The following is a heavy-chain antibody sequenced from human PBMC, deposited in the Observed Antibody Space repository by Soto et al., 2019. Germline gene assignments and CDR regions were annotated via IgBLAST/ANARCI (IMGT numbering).Heavy chain of an antibody. CDR1: GYTFTGYY. D-gene: IGHD1-26*01. Sequence: QVQLVQSGAEVKKPGASVKVSCKAPGYTFTGYYIHCVRQAPGQGPEWMGWINPNSGGTTYAQKFQGRVTVTREPSISTGTMEQTSLRSDDTAVYYFGGGGRRSLDYWGGGTLCTV. V-gene: IGHV1-2*02. CDR3: GGGGRRSLDY. CDR2: INPNSGGT. J-gene: IGHJ4*02.